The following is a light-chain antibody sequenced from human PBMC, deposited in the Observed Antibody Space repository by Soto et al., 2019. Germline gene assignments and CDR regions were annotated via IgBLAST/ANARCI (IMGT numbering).Light chain of an antibody. CDR1: SSDVGSYNL. CDR3: CSYAGRSTFLDV. CDR2: EVS. V-gene: IGLV2-23*02. Sequence: QSALTQPASVSGSPGQSITISCTGTSSDVGSYNLVSWYQQHPGKAPKLMIYEVSKRPSGVSNRFSGSKSGNTASLTISGLQAEDDADYYCCSYAGRSTFLDVFGTGTKLTVL. J-gene: IGLJ1*01.